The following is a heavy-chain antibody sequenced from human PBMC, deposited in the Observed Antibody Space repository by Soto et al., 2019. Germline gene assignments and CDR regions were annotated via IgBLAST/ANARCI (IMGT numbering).Heavy chain of an antibody. D-gene: IGHD3-10*01. V-gene: IGHV3-30*18. Sequence: QVQLVESGGGVVQPGRSLRLSCAASGFSFNIYVMHWVRQAPGKGLEWVAIILSDGSNQYYADSVKGRFSISRDNSRNTLYLQMNSLRAEDTAVYYCAKQANSGSYSYFDYWGQGTLVTVSS. CDR2: ILSDGSNQ. CDR3: AKQANSGSYSYFDY. CDR1: GFSFNIYV. J-gene: IGHJ4*02.